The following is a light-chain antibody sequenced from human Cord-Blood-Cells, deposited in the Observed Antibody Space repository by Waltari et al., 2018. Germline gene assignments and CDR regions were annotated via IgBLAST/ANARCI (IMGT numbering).Light chain of an antibody. CDR1: SSDVGGYNS. J-gene: IGLJ2*01. Sequence: QSALTQPASVSGSPGQSITIPCTGTSSDVGGYNSVPWYQQHPGKAPKLMIYDVSNRPSGVSNRFSGSKSGNTASLTISGLQAEDEADYYCSSYTSSSTLVVFGGGTKLTVL. V-gene: IGLV2-14*01. CDR2: DVS. CDR3: SSYTSSSTLVV.